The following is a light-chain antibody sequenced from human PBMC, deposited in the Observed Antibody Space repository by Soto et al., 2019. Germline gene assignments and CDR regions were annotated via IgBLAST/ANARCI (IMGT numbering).Light chain of an antibody. CDR2: AAS. J-gene: IGKJ2*01. CDR1: QSISNY. V-gene: IGKV1-39*01. Sequence: IPLTQSPSSLSASVGDRVTITCRASQSISNYLNWYQHKPGKAPNLLIYAASSLLSGVPSRFSGSGSGTDFTLTITSLQPEDFATYYCQQSYRTPYTFGQGTKLEIK. CDR3: QQSYRTPYT.